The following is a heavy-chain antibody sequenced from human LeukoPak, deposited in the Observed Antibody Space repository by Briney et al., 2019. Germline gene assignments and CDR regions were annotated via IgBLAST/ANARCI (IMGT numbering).Heavy chain of an antibody. V-gene: IGHV3-66*01. CDR2: IYSGGST. Sequence: PGGSLRLSCAASGFTVSSNYMSWVRQAPGKGQEWVSVIYSGGSTYYADSVKGRFTISRDNSKNTLYLQMNSLRAEDTAVYYCARGYCSSTSCPDSDAFDIWGQGTMVTVSS. CDR3: ARGYCSSTSCPDSDAFDI. J-gene: IGHJ3*02. D-gene: IGHD2-2*01. CDR1: GFTVSSNY.